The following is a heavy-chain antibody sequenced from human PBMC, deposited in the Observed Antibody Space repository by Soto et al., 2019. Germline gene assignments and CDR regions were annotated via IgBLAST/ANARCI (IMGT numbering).Heavy chain of an antibody. CDR3: ARDRSYTTDY. J-gene: IGHJ4*02. CDR2: INSDGSTT. D-gene: IGHD1-26*01. CDR1: GFTFSNSW. Sequence: VSLRLSCAASGFTFSNSWMHWVRQAPGKGLVWVSYINSDGSTTTYADSVKGRFTISRDNAKNTVYLQITSLTAEDTAVYYCARDRSYTTDYWGQGTLVTVSS. V-gene: IGHV3-74*01.